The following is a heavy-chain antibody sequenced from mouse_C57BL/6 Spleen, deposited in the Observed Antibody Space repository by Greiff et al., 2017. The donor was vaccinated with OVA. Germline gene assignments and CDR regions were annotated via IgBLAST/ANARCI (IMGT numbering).Heavy chain of an antibody. J-gene: IGHJ1*03. CDR2: IDPSDSYT. V-gene: IGHV1-50*01. Sequence: QVQLPQPGAELVKPGASVKLSCKASGYTFTSYWMQWVKQRPGQGLEWIGEIDPSDSYTNYNQKFKGKATLTVDTSSSTAYMQLSSLTSEDSAVYYCARKGIYYGNYWYFDVWGTGTTVTVSS. D-gene: IGHD2-1*01. CDR3: ARKGIYYGNYWYFDV. CDR1: GYTFTSYW.